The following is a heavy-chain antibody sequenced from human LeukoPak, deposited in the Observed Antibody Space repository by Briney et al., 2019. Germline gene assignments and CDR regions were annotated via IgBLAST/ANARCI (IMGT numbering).Heavy chain of an antibody. CDR1: GITLSSYA. Sequence: PGVSQRLACVVSGITLSSYAMSWVRQAPGKGLDWVSAISGSGGSTYYADSVKGRFTISRDNSKNTLYLQMNSLRAEDTAVYYCAKDYGPGFGEFNTPFDYWGQGTLVTVSS. J-gene: IGHJ4*02. D-gene: IGHD3-10*01. CDR3: AKDYGPGFGEFNTPFDY. CDR2: ISGSGGST. V-gene: IGHV3-23*01.